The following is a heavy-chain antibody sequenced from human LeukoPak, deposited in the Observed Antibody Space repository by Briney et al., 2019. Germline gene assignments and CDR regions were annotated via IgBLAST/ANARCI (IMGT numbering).Heavy chain of an antibody. Sequence: SQTLSLTCTVSGGSISRGDYYWSWIRQHPGKGLEWIGYIYYSGSTYYNPSLKSRVTISVDTSKNQFSLKLSSVTAADTAVYYCAGVGSYYFDYWGQGTLVTVSS. CDR2: IYYSGST. V-gene: IGHV4-31*03. J-gene: IGHJ4*02. D-gene: IGHD1-26*01. CDR3: AGVGSYYFDY. CDR1: GGSISRGDYY.